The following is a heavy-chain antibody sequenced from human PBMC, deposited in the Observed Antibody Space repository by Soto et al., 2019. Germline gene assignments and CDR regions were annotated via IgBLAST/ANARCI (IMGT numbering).Heavy chain of an antibody. D-gene: IGHD2-2*02. CDR3: ARQGYCSSSACYTVDY. V-gene: IGHV5-51*01. Sequence: GESLKISCKGSGYSFTNYWIGWVRQMPGKGLEWMGIIYPGDSNTRYSPSFQGQVTISADKSISTAYLQWSSLKASDTAMYYCARQGYCSSSACYTVDYWGQGTLVTVSS. CDR1: GYSFTNYW. CDR2: IYPGDSNT. J-gene: IGHJ4*02.